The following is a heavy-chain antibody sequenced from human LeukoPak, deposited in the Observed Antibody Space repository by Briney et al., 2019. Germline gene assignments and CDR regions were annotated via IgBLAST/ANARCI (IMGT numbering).Heavy chain of an antibody. CDR1: GFTFSTYG. Sequence: PGRSLRLSCAASGFTFSTYGIHWVRQAPGKGLEWLAVIWYDGRNKDYALSVKGRFTISRDNSKNTVFLQMTSLRAEDTAVYYCARDCSGGSCHGDYYYGMDVWGQGTTVTVSS. CDR2: IWYDGRNK. CDR3: ARDCSGGSCHGDYYYGMDV. J-gene: IGHJ6*02. D-gene: IGHD2-15*01. V-gene: IGHV3-33*01.